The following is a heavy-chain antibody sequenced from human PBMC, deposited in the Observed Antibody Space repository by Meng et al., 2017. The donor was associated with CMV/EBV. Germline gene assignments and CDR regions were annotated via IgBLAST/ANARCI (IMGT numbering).Heavy chain of an antibody. CDR2: ISSSSSYI. V-gene: IGHV3-21*01. J-gene: IGHJ5*02. CDR3: ARIGERWFDP. CDR1: GFTFSSYS. Sequence: GESLKISCAASGFTFSSYSMNWVRQAPGTGLEWVSSISSSSSYIYYADSVKGRFTISRDNAKNSLYLQMNSLRAEDTAVYYCARIGERWFDPWGQGTLVTVSS.